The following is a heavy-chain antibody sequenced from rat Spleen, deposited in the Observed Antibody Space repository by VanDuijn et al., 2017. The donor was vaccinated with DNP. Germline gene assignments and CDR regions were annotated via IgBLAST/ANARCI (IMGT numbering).Heavy chain of an antibody. D-gene: IGHD1-12*02. J-gene: IGHJ4*01. CDR2: VSSGGGT. V-gene: IGHV2-6*01. Sequence: QVQLKESGPGLVQPSQTLSLTCTVSGFSLSSYSVGWVRQPPGKGLEWIAAVSSGGGTYYNSALKSRLSISRDTSKSQVFLKMNSLQTDDTGTYYCTRDQDYYYDGSYYPTMDAWGQGTSVTVSS. CDR3: TRDQDYYYDGSYYPTMDA. CDR1: GFSLSSYS.